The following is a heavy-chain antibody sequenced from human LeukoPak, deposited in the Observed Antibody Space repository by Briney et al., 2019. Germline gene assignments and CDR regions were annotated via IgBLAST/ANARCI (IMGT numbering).Heavy chain of an antibody. CDR1: GFAINTNY. Sequence: GGSLRLSCVASGFAINTNYMNWVRQAPGKELEWVSITYFGGTTYYADSVKGRFTISRDNSKITLYLQMNSLRADDTAVYYCARDSEGDGYNFDTWGRGTLVTVSS. D-gene: IGHD5-24*01. CDR3: ARDSEGDGYNFDT. J-gene: IGHJ5*02. V-gene: IGHV3-53*01. CDR2: TYFGGTT.